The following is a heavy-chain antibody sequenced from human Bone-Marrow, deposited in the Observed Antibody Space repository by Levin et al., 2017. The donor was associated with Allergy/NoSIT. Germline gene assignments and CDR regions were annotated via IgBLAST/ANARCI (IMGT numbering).Heavy chain of an antibody. CDR1: GGSISSYY. CDR2: IYYSGST. V-gene: IGHV4-59*01. Sequence: PSETLSLTCTVSGGSISSYYWSWIRQPPGKGLEWIGYIYYSGSTNYNPSLKSRVTISVDTSKNQFSLKLSSVTAADTAVYYCARGKSIAAGIGAFDSWGQGTMVTVSS. D-gene: IGHD6-6*01. J-gene: IGHJ3*02. CDR3: ARGKSIAAGIGAFDS.